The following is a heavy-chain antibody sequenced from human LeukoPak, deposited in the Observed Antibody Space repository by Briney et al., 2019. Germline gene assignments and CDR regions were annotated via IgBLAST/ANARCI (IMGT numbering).Heavy chain of an antibody. CDR2: INPNSGDT. Sequence: ASVPGTFKASGYTFIDFYWHWVRQAPGQGLEWMGWINPNSGDTNYAQKFQGRVTMTRDTSISTAYMELSSLRSDDTAVYYCARDLGTPSLPPEDYWGERNPVTVSS. V-gene: IGHV1-2*02. CDR3: ARDLGTPSLPPEDY. CDR1: GYTFIDFY. J-gene: IGHJ4*02. D-gene: IGHD6-13*01.